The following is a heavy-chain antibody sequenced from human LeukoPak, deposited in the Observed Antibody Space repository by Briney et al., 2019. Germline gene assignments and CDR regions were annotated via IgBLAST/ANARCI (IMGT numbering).Heavy chain of an antibody. V-gene: IGHV3-9*01. D-gene: IGHD1-26*01. CDR3: AKGCGSYSLPPYGMDV. CDR2: ISWNSGSI. J-gene: IGHJ6*02. CDR1: GFTFDDYA. Sequence: GGSLRLSCAASGFTFDDYAMHWVRQAPGKGLEWVSGISWNSGSIGYADSVKGRFTISRDNAKNSLYLQMNSLRAEDTALYYCAKGCGSYSLPPYGMDVWGQGTTVTISS.